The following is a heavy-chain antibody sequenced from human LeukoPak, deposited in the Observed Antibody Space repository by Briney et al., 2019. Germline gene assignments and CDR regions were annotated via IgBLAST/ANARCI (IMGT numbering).Heavy chain of an antibody. V-gene: IGHV3-7*05. CDR3: ARDAGGAWPFDY. D-gene: IGHD4-17*01. J-gene: IGHJ4*02. Sequence: GGSLRLSCAAFGFTFSSYWMSWVRQAPGKGLEWVANIKQDGSEKYYVDSVKGRFTISRDNSRNTLSLEMNGLRVDDTAVYYCARDAGGAWPFDYWGQGTRVTVSS. CDR1: GFTFSSYW. CDR2: IKQDGSEK.